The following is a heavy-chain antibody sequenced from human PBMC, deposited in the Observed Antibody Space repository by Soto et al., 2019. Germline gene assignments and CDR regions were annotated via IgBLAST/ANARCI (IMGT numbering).Heavy chain of an antibody. CDR3: ATIIIPAATNFY. CDR2: ISGSGGST. V-gene: IGHV3-23*01. CDR1: GITFTAYA. D-gene: IGHD2-2*01. J-gene: IGHJ4*02. Sequence: EVQLLESGGGLVQPGGSLRLSCAASGITFTAYAMSWVRQAPGKGLEWVSSISGSGGSTYYADSVKGRLTISRDNSKNTLYLQMNSLRAEDTAVYYCATIIIPAATNFYWGQATLVTVSS.